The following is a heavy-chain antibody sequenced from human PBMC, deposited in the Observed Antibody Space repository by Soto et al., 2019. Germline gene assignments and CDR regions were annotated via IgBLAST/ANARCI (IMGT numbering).Heavy chain of an antibody. CDR1: GFTLSSFS. V-gene: IGHV3-21*01. Sequence: GGSLRLSCVGSGFTLSSFSMSWVRQTPGKGLEWVSSITTGNDYISYADSVKGRFTISRDNAKNSLFLRMNSLRADDTALYFCARDSYSSLFDSWGQGTLVTVSS. D-gene: IGHD6-19*01. J-gene: IGHJ5*01. CDR2: ITTGNDYI. CDR3: ARDSYSSLFDS.